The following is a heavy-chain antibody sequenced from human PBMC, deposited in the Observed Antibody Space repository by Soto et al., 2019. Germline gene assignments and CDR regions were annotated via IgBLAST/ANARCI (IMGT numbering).Heavy chain of an antibody. CDR3: AKDPSNHTTTYGMDG. CDR2: ISYDGTYE. V-gene: IGHV3-30*04. J-gene: IGHJ6*02. Sequence: GGSLRLSCAASGFTFSSSTMNWVRQAPGKGLEWVATISYDGTYEYYADSVKGRFTISRDNSKDTLYLQMNSLGAEDTALYYCAKDPSNHTTTYGMDGWGPRTTVTVSS. CDR1: GFTFSSST. D-gene: IGHD1-1*01.